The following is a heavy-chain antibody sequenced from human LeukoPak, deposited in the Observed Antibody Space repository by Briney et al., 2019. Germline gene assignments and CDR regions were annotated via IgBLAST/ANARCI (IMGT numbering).Heavy chain of an antibody. J-gene: IGHJ4*02. CDR2: IRYDASNK. CDR3: AKGGGSGTEFDY. D-gene: IGHD3-10*01. Sequence: GGSLRLSCSASGFTCSSFGMLWLRQAPGKGLEWVAFIRYDASNKYCAESVKGRFTIYRDNSKNTLYLQMNSPGTEDAALYYCAKGGGSGTEFDYWGQGTLVTVSS. V-gene: IGHV3-30*02. CDR1: GFTCSSFG.